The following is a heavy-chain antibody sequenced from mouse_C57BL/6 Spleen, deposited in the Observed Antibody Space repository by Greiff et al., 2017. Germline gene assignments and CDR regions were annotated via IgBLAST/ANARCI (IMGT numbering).Heavy chain of an antibody. CDR1: GFSLTSYG. V-gene: IGHV2-6-1*01. D-gene: IGHD1-1*01. CDR3: ARHEDYYGRAWFAY. Sequence: VKLVESGPGLVAPSQSLSITCTVSGFSLTSYGVHWVRQPPGKGLEWLVVIWSDGSTTYNSALKSRLSISKDNSKSQVFLKMNSLQTDDTAMYYCARHEDYYGRAWFAYWGQGTLVTVSA. J-gene: IGHJ3*01. CDR2: IWSDGST.